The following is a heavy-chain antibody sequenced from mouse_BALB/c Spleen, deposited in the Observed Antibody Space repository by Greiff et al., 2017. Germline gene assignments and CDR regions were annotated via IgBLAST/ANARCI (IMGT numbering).Heavy chain of an antibody. J-gene: IGHJ2*01. CDR2: INPYYGST. V-gene: IGHV1-39*01. CDR3: ARSDSSGYVYYFDY. Sequence: VQLQQTGPELVKPGASVKISCKASGYSFTDYIMLWVKQSHGKSLEWIGNINPYYGSTSYNLKFKGKATLTVDKSSSTAYMQLNSLTSEDSAVYYCARSDSSGYVYYFDYWGQGTTLTVSS. D-gene: IGHD3-2*01. CDR1: GYSFTDYI.